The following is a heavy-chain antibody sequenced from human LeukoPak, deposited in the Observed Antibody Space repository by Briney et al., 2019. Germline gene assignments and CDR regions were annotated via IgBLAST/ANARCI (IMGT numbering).Heavy chain of an antibody. CDR1: GFTFSSYG. CDR3: AKGGYGGNSDYYYYYGMDV. Sequence: PGGSLRLSCAASGFTFSSYGMHWVRQAPGKGLEWVAVISYDGSNKYYADSVKGRSTISRDNSKNTLYLKMNSLRAEDTAVYYCAKGGYGGNSDYYYYYGMDVWGQGTTVTVSS. J-gene: IGHJ6*02. V-gene: IGHV3-30*18. CDR2: ISYDGSNK. D-gene: IGHD4-23*01.